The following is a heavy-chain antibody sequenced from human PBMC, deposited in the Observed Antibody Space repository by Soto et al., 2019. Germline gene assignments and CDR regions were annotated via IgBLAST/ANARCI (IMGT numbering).Heavy chain of an antibody. V-gene: IGHV3-23*01. CDR1: GFTFSSYA. Sequence: EVQLLESGGGLVQPGGSLRLSCAASGFTFSSYAMSWVRQAPGKGLEWVSAISGSGGSTYYADSMKGRFTISRDNSKNTLYLQMNSLRAEDTAVYYCAKGSRVVATPAYYLDYWGQGTLVTVSS. CDR2: ISGSGGST. CDR3: AKGSRVVATPAYYLDY. D-gene: IGHD5-12*01. J-gene: IGHJ4*02.